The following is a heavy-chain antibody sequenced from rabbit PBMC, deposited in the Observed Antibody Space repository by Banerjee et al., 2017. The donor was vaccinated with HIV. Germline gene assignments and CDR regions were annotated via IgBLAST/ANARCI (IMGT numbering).Heavy chain of an antibody. V-gene: IGHV1S43*01. CDR2: IYTSSGST. D-gene: IGHD4-1*01. J-gene: IGHJ4*01. CDR3: ARAHIVVAGVSMDYFNL. Sequence: QQQLEESGGGLVKPEGSLTLTCKASGIDFSSYYYMCWVRQAPGKGLELIACIYTSSGSTWYASWVNGRFTISRSTSLNTVDLKMTSLTAADTATYFCARAHIVVAGVSMDYFNLWGPGTLVTVS. CDR1: GIDFSSYYY.